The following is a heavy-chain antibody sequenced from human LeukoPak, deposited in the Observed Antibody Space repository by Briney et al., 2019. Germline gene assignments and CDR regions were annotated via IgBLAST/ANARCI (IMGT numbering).Heavy chain of an antibody. CDR2: INPNSGGT. CDR3: ARSTAYYYDSSGYYPGIFDY. CDR1: GYTFTGYY. V-gene: IGHV1-2*02. Sequence: GASVKVSCKASGYTFTGYYMHWVRQAPGQGLEWMGWINPNSGGTNYAQKFQGRVTMTRDTSISTAYMELSRLRFDDTAVYYCARSTAYYYDSSGYYPGIFDYWGQGTLVTVSS. D-gene: IGHD3-22*01. J-gene: IGHJ4*02.